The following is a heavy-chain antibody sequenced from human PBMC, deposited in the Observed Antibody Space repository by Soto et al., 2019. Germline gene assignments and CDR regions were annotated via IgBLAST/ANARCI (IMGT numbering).Heavy chain of an antibody. V-gene: IGHV1-8*01. D-gene: IGHD3-3*01. CDR3: ATGGPILRFLEWLSKDKYYFDY. J-gene: IGHJ4*02. CDR1: GYTFTSYD. Sequence: GASVKVSCKASGYTFTSYDINWVRQATGQGLEWMGWMNPNSGNTGYAQKFQGRVTMTRNTSISTAYMELSSLRSEDTAVYYCATGGPILRFLEWLSKDKYYFDYWGQGTLVNVSS. CDR2: MNPNSGNT.